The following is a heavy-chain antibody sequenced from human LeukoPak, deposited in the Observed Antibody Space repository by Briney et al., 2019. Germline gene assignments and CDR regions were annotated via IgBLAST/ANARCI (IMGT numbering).Heavy chain of an antibody. CDR2: ISSSSSAI. Sequence: GGSLRLSCAASGFTFSSYTMNWVRQAPGKGLEWVSYISSSSSAIYYADSVKGRFTISRDNAKNSLYLQMNNLRDEDTAVYYCARDPGDYWGQGTLVTVSS. V-gene: IGHV3-48*02. CDR1: GFTFSSYT. D-gene: IGHD3-10*01. CDR3: ARDPGDY. J-gene: IGHJ4*02.